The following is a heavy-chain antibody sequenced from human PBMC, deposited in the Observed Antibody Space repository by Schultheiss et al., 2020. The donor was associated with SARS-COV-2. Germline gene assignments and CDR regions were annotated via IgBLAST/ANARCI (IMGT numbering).Heavy chain of an antibody. J-gene: IGHJ4*02. CDR3: ARDELGYCSGGSCPLYFDN. Sequence: SETLSLTCTVSGGFIINNQWSWIRQPPGKGLEWIGFIHYSGNTNYNPSLKSRVTMSVDMSRNQFSLKLSSVTAADTAVYYCARDELGYCSGGSCPLYFDNWGQGTLVTVSS. CDR1: GGFIINNQ. V-gene: IGHV4-59*12. D-gene: IGHD2-15*01. CDR2: IHYSGNT.